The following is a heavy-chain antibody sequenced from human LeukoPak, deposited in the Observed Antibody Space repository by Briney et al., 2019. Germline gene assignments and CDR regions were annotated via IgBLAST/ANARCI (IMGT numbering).Heavy chain of an antibody. D-gene: IGHD4-11*01. V-gene: IGHV3-15*01. CDR2: IKAKADGGTT. CDR3: SPLTAVTTWNWFDP. CDR1: GFTFKNAW. Sequence: GGPLRLSCAASGFTFKNAWMSWVRQAPGKGLEWVARIKAKADGGTTDYAAPVKGRFTISRDDSKSTLFLQMNSLQTEDTAVYYCSPLTAVTTWNWFDPWGQGALVTVSS. J-gene: IGHJ5*02.